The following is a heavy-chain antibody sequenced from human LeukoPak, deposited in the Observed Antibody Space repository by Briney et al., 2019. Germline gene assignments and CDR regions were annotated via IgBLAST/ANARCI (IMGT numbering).Heavy chain of an antibody. D-gene: IGHD2-15*01. CDR3: ARAAIVVAAATQRNWFDP. CDR2: INHSGIT. J-gene: IGHJ5*02. Sequence: SETLSLTCAVYGRSFSGYYWTWIRQTPGKGLEWIGEINHSGITDYNPSLRSRVTISVDTSKNQFSLKLSSVTAADTAIYYCARAAIVVAAATQRNWFDPWGQGTLVTVSS. CDR1: GRSFSGYY. V-gene: IGHV4-34*01.